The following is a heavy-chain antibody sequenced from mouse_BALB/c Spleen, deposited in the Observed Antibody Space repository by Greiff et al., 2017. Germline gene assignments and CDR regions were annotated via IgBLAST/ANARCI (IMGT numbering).Heavy chain of an antibody. V-gene: IGHV7-3*02. CDR2: IRNKANGYTT. D-gene: IGHD2-2*01. CDR1: GFTFTDYY. CDR3: ASDMGYGYCRGYYAMDY. J-gene: IGHJ4*01. Sequence: EVKLEESGGGLVQPGGSLRLSCATAGFTFTDYYMSWVRQPPGKALEWLGFIRNKANGYTTEYSASVKGRFTISRDNSQSILYLQMNTLRAEDIATYYSASDMGYGYCRGYYAMDYWGQGTSVTVSS.